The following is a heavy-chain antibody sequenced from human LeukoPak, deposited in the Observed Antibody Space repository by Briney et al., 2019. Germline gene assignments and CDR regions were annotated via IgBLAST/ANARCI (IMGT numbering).Heavy chain of an antibody. CDR3: AKDNAYYFKY. CDR1: GFTFSNYV. CDR2: IWYDGSNK. V-gene: IGHV3-33*06. J-gene: IGHJ4*02. Sequence: PGRSLRLSCAASGFTFSNYVMHWVRQAPGKGLEWVAVIWYDGSNKYYADSVKDRFTISRDNSKNTLYLQMNSLRAEDTAVYYCAKDNAYYFKYWGQGTLVTVSS.